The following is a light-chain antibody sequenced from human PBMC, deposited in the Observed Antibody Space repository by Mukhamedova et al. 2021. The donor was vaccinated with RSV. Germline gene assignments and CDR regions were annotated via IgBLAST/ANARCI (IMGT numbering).Light chain of an antibody. CDR2: GVS. CDR3: QHYSTWPLT. CDR1: QSVRSN. V-gene: IGKV3-15*01. Sequence: RATLSCRASQSVRSNFLAWYQQKPGQSPRLLIYGVSTSATGIPARFSGSGSGTEFTLTISSLQSEDSALYYCQHYSTWPLTFGG. J-gene: IGKJ4*01.